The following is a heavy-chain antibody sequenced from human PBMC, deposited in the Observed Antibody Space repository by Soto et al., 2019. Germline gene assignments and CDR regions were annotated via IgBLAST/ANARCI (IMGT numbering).Heavy chain of an antibody. CDR1: GFTFSGSA. D-gene: IGHD2-2*01. CDR3: TRFAFVCSCTSCYARNRFDP. J-gene: IGHJ5*02. V-gene: IGHV3-73*01. CDR2: IRSKVNSYAT. Sequence: GGSLRLSCAASGFTFSGSAMHWVRQAPGKGLEWVGRIRSKVNSYATAYAASVKGRFTISRDDSKNTAYLQMNSLKTEDTAVYYCTRFAFVCSCTSCYARNRFDPWGQGTLVTVSS.